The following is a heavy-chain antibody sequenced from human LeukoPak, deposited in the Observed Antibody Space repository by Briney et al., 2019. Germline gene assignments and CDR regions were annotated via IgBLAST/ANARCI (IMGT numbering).Heavy chain of an antibody. D-gene: IGHD2-2*01. CDR2: IYYSGST. Sequence: SETLSLTCTVSGGSISSGDYYWSWIRQPPGKGLEWIGYIYYSGSTNYNPSLKSRVTISVDTSKNQFSLKLSSVTAADTAVYYCAREMAEGVVPAAPYAFDIWGQGTMVTVSS. CDR1: GGSISSGDYY. CDR3: AREMAEGVVPAAPYAFDI. J-gene: IGHJ3*02. V-gene: IGHV4-61*08.